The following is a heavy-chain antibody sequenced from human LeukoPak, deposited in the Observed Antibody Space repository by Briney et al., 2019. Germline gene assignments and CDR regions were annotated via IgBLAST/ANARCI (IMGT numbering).Heavy chain of an antibody. Sequence: SGTLSLTCAVYGGSFSCYYLSWIRQPPGKGLEWIGEINHSGSTNYNPSLMSRVTISVDTSKNPFSLKLSSVAAADTAVYYCARVPYYDSSGSWYYFDYWGQGTLVTVSP. J-gene: IGHJ4*02. V-gene: IGHV4-34*01. CDR3: ARVPYYDSSGSWYYFDY. D-gene: IGHD3-22*01. CDR2: INHSGST. CDR1: GGSFSCYY.